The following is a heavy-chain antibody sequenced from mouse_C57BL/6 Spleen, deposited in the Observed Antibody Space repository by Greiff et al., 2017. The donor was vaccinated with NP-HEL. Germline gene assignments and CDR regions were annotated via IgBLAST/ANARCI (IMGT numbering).Heavy chain of an antibody. D-gene: IGHD1-1*01. CDR2: IYPRSGNT. V-gene: IGHV1-81*01. J-gene: IGHJ4*01. CDR1: GYTFTSYG. Sequence: QVQLQQSGAELARPGASVKLSCKASGYTFTSYGISWVKQRTGQGLEWIGEIYPRSGNTYYNEKFKGKATRTADKSYSTAYMELRSLTSEDSAVYFCAREYYYGSSPYAMDYWGQGTSVTVSS. CDR3: AREYYYGSSPYAMDY.